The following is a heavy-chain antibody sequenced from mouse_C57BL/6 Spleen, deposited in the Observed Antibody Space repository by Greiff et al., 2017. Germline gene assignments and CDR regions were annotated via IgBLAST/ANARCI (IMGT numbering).Heavy chain of an antibody. CDR3: ARTVAPRGSTPYYAMDY. D-gene: IGHD1-1*01. CDR2: INPSNGGT. Sequence: QVQLQQPGTELVKPGASVKLSCKASGYTFTSYWMHWVKQRPGQGLEWIGNINPSNGGTNYNEKFKSKATLTVDKSSSTAYMQLSSLTSEDSAVYYCARTVAPRGSTPYYAMDYWGQGTSVTVSS. V-gene: IGHV1-53*01. J-gene: IGHJ4*01. CDR1: GYTFTSYW.